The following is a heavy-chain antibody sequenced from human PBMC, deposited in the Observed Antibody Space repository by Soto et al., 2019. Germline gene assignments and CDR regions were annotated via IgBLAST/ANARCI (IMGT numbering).Heavy chain of an antibody. J-gene: IGHJ4*02. CDR1: GFSFSIFA. Sequence: EVHLLESGGGFLQPGGSLRLSCAASGFSFSIFAMNWVRQAPGKGLEWVSTISSGGCTTLYADSVKGRFTISRDNSKNTVSLQMNSLRAEDTAVYYCVRGYSYVWGQGTLVTVSS. D-gene: IGHD5-18*01. V-gene: IGHV3-23*01. CDR3: VRGYSYV. CDR2: ISSGGCTT.